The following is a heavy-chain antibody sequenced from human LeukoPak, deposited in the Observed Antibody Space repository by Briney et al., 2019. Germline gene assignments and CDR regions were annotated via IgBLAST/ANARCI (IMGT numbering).Heavy chain of an antibody. CDR1: GYTFTSYG. V-gene: IGHV1-18*01. CDR2: ISAYNGNT. D-gene: IGHD3-22*01. J-gene: IGHJ4*02. Sequence: GASVKVSCKASGYTFTSYGISWVRQAPGQGLEWMGWISAYNGNTNYAQKLQGRVTMTTDTSTSTAYMELRSLRSDDTAVHYCARVRPTTYRSGYYYVDYWGQGTLVTVSS. CDR3: ARVRPTTYRSGYYYVDY.